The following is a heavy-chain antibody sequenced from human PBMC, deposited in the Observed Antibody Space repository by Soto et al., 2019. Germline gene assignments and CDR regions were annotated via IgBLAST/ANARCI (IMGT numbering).Heavy chain of an antibody. CDR1: GFTFSSYG. Sequence: GGSLRLSCAASGFTFSSYGMHWVRQAPGKGLEWVAVISYDGSNKYYADSVKGRFTISRDNSKNTLYLQMNSLRAEDTAVYYCAKDFPPHYWGQGTLVTVSS. V-gene: IGHV3-30*18. J-gene: IGHJ4*02. CDR2: ISYDGSNK. CDR3: AKDFPPHY.